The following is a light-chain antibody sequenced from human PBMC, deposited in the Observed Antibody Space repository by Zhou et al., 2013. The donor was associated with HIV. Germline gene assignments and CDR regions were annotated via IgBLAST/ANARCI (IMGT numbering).Light chain of an antibody. CDR3: MQATHWWT. V-gene: IGKV2-30*01. Sequence: DVVVTQSPLSLSVTLGQPASIYCSSSQRLVYGTGNTYVHWFHQRPGQSPRRLIYKVSYRGSGVPDRFSGSGSGTDFTLKISRVEAEDVGVYYCMQATHWWTFGQGTKVEIK. CDR2: KVS. CDR1: QRLVYGTGNTY. J-gene: IGKJ1*01.